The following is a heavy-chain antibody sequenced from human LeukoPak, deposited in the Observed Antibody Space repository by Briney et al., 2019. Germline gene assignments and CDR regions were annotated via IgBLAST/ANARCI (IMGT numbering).Heavy chain of an antibody. CDR2: IYHSGST. CDR3: ARQNPSSRFYYYYYGMDV. V-gene: IGHV4-4*02. Sequence: SETLSLTCAVSGGSISSSNWWSWVRQPPGKGLEWIGEIYHSGSTNYNPSLKSRVTISVDKSKNQFSLKLSSVTAADTAVYYCARQNPSSRFYYYYYGMDVWGQGTTVTVSS. CDR1: GGSISSSNW. J-gene: IGHJ6*02. D-gene: IGHD6-13*01.